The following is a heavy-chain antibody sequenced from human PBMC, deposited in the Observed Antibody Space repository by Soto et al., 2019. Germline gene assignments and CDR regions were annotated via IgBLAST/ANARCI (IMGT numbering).Heavy chain of an antibody. CDR2: IYWDDDK. V-gene: IGHV2-5*02. J-gene: IGHJ5*02. CDR1: GFSLSTSGVG. D-gene: IGHD6-19*01. CDR3: AQSGWGRNWFDP. Sequence: QITLKESGPTLLKPTQTLTLTCTFSGFSLSTSGVGVGWIRQPPGKALEWLALIYWDDDKRYSPSLKSRLTLTKDTSKNQVVLTMTNMDPVDTATYYCAQSGWGRNWFDPWGQGTLVTVSS.